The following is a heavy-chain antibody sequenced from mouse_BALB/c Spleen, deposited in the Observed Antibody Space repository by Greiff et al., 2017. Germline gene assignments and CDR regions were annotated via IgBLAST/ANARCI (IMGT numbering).Heavy chain of an antibody. CDR2: INPYYGST. Sequence: EVQLQQTGPELVKPGASVKISCKASGYSFTDYIMLWVKQSHGKSLEWIGNINPYYGSTSYNLKFKGKATLTVDKSSSTAYMQLNSLTSEDSAVYYCARSGGLRDYAMDYWGQGTSVTVSS. V-gene: IGHV1-39*01. CDR1: GYSFTDYI. CDR3: ARSGGLRDYAMDY. J-gene: IGHJ4*01. D-gene: IGHD3-1*01.